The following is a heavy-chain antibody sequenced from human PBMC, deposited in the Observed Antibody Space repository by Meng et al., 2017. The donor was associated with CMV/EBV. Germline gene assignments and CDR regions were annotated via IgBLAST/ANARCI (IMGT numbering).Heavy chain of an antibody. CDR3: AKRRGSSWYGWFDP. D-gene: IGHD6-13*01. J-gene: IGHJ5*02. V-gene: IGHV3-21*01. CDR1: GFTFSSYS. Sequence: GGSLRLSCAASGFTFSSYSMTWVRQAPGRGLEWVSSISSTSSYLYYADSVQGRFTISRDNAKNSLYLQMNSLRAEDTAVYYCAKRRGSSWYGWFDPWGQGTLVTVSS. CDR2: ISSTSSYL.